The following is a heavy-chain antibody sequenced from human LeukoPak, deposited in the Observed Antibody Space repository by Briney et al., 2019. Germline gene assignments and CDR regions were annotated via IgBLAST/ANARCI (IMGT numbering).Heavy chain of an antibody. J-gene: IGHJ3*02. V-gene: IGHV3-23*01. CDR1: GFTFSSYA. D-gene: IGHD3-22*01. Sequence: VGSLRLSCAASGFTFSSYAMSWVRQAPGKGLEWVSAISGSGGSTYYADSVKGRFTISRDNSKNTLYLQMNSLRAEDTAVYYCAKDVSGYYYTGAFDIWGQGTMVTVSS. CDR2: ISGSGGST. CDR3: AKDVSGYYYTGAFDI.